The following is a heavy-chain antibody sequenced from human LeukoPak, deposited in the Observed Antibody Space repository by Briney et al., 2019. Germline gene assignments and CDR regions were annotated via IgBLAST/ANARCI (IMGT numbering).Heavy chain of an antibody. Sequence: GESLKISCKGSGYSFTSYWIGWVRQMPGKGLEWMGIIYPGDSDTRYSPSFQGQVTISADKSISTAYLQWSSLKASDTAMYYCARLWGSSFPREGNWFDPWGQGTLVAVSS. CDR3: ARLWGSSFPREGNWFDP. D-gene: IGHD6-6*01. V-gene: IGHV5-51*01. J-gene: IGHJ5*02. CDR2: IYPGDSDT. CDR1: GYSFTSYW.